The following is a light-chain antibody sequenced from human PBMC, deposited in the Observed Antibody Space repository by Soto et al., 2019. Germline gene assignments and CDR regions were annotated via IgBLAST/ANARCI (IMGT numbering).Light chain of an antibody. CDR3: QTWGSCIVV. V-gene: IGLV4-69*01. J-gene: IGLJ2*01. Sequence: QPVLTQSPSASASLGASVKLTCTLSSGHSNYAIAWHQQQPEKGPRYLMKLYSDGSHSKGDGIPERFSGSSSGAERYLTISGLQSEDEADYYCQTWGSCIVVFGGGTKLTVL. CDR2: LYSDGSH. CDR1: SGHSNYA.